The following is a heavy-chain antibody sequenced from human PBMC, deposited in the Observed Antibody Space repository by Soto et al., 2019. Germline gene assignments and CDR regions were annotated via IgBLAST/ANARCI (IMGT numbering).Heavy chain of an antibody. J-gene: IGHJ6*03. Sequence: QVQLVQSGAEVKKPGASVKVSCKASGYTFTSYDINWVRQATGQGLEWMGWMNPNSGNTGYAQKCEGRVTMTKNTYISTGYTELSSLRSEDTAVYYCAKAPEGGTMGDYYMDVWGKGTTVTVSS. CDR2: MNPNSGNT. D-gene: IGHD3-10*01. CDR3: AKAPEGGTMGDYYMDV. CDR1: GYTFTSYD. V-gene: IGHV1-8*01.